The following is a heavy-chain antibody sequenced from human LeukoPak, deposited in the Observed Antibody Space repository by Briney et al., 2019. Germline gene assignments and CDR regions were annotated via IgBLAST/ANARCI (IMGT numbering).Heavy chain of an antibody. CDR1: GGSFSGYY. CDR3: AGMVYNWNYETYNWFDP. D-gene: IGHD1-7*01. V-gene: IGHV4-34*01. J-gene: IGHJ5*02. Sequence: SETLSLTCAVYGGSFSGYYWSWIRQPPGKGLEWIGEINHSGSTNYNPSLKSRVTISVDTSKNQFSLKLSSVTATDTAVYYCAGMVYNWNYETYNWFDPWGQGTLVTVSS. CDR2: INHSGST.